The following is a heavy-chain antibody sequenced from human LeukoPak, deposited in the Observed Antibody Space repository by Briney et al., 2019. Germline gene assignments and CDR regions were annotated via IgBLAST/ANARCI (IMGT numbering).Heavy chain of an antibody. CDR3: AREGYCSGGSCHGEDNWFDP. J-gene: IGHJ5*02. CDR2: IIPTFGTA. CDR1: GGTFSSYA. D-gene: IGHD2-15*01. V-gene: IGHV1-69*05. Sequence: SVKVSCKASGGTFSSYAISWVRQAPGQGLEWMGGIIPTFGTANYAQKFQGRVTITTDESTSTAYMELSSLRSEDTAVYYCAREGYCSGGSCHGEDNWFDPWGQGTLVTVSS.